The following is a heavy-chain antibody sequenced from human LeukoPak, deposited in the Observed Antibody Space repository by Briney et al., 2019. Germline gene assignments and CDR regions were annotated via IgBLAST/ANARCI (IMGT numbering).Heavy chain of an antibody. D-gene: IGHD6-13*01. J-gene: IGHJ6*02. V-gene: IGHV4-59*01. Sequence: SETLSLTCTVSGGSISSYYWSWIRQPPGKGLEWIGYIYYSGSTNYNPSLKSRVTISVDTSKNQFSLELSSVTAADTAVYYCARDKQQRGDYYYGMDVWGQGTTVTVSS. CDR2: IYYSGST. CDR3: ARDKQQRGDYYYGMDV. CDR1: GGSISSYY.